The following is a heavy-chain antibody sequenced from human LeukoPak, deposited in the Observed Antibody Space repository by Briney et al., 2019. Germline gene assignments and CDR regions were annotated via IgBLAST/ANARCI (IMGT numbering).Heavy chain of an antibody. CDR1: GLTFSDYA. J-gene: IGHJ4*02. CDR3: AKDYSDSRVADVLFEY. D-gene: IGHD2-15*01. Sequence: PGGSLSLSCAASGLTFSDYAVSWFRQAPGKGLEWVSGITSGFTPHYADSVKGRFTISGDNSKNMFHLQLNSLRAEDTAVYYCAKDYSDSRVADVLFEYRGQGTLVTVSS. CDR2: ITSGFTP. V-gene: IGHV3-23*01.